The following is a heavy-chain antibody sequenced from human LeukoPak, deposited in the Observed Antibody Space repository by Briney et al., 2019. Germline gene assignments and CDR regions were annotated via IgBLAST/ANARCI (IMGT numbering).Heavy chain of an antibody. CDR3: AKDRKGSSGWYAYRFDY. D-gene: IGHD6-19*01. CDR2: ISGSGGST. CDR1: GFTFSSYA. J-gene: IGHJ4*02. V-gene: IGHV3-23*01. Sequence: PGGSLRLSCAASGFTFSSYAMSWVRQAPGKGPEWVSDISGSGGSTDYADSVKGRFTISRDNSKNTLYLQMNSLRAEDTAVYYCAKDRKGSSGWYAYRFDYWGQGTLVTVSS.